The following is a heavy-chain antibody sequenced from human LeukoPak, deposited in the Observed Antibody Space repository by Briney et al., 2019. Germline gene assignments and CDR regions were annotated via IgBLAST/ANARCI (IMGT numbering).Heavy chain of an antibody. CDR3: ARVSYGLLAY. CDR2: LYYSGST. CDR1: GGSVSSWSYH. V-gene: IGHV4-61*01. Sequence: SETLSLTRTVSGGSVSSWSYHWSWIRQPPGKGLEWIGYLYYSGSTNYNPSLKSRVTISVDTSKNQFSLKLSSVTAADTAVYYCARVSYGLLAYWGQGTLVTVSS. D-gene: IGHD2-21*01. J-gene: IGHJ4*02.